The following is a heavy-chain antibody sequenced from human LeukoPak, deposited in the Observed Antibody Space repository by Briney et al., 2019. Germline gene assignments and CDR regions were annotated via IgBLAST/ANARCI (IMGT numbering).Heavy chain of an antibody. Sequence: AGGSLRLSCAASGFTFSSYGMHWVRQAPGKGLEWVAVISYDGSNKYYADSVKGRFTISRDNAKNSLYLQMNSLRAEDTAVYYCARDRPHQYSSSWYQRQDYYYYYGMDVWGQGTTVTVSS. CDR2: ISYDGSNK. J-gene: IGHJ6*02. CDR3: ARDRPHQYSSSWYQRQDYYYYYGMDV. CDR1: GFTFSSYG. D-gene: IGHD6-13*01. V-gene: IGHV3-30*03.